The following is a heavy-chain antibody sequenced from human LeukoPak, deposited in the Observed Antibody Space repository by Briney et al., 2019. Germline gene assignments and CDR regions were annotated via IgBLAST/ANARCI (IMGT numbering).Heavy chain of an antibody. CDR3: ARDRGARGVIIPRGFGY. D-gene: IGHD3-10*01. J-gene: IGHJ4*02. V-gene: IGHV3-30-3*01. Sequence: PGGSLRLSCAASGFTFSSYAMHWIRQAPGKGLEWVAVISYDGSSKYYADSVKGRFTISRDNSKNTLYLQMNSLRAEDTAVYYCARDRGARGVIIPRGFGYWGQGTLVTVSS. CDR2: ISYDGSSK. CDR1: GFTFSSYA.